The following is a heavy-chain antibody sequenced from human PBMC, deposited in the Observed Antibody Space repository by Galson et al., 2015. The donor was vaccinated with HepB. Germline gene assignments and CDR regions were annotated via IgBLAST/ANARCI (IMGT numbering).Heavy chain of an antibody. CDR2: IYYSGST. CDR1: GGSISSGGYY. J-gene: IGHJ5*02. V-gene: IGHV4-31*03. D-gene: IGHD3-16*01. Sequence: TLSLTCTVSGGSISSGGYYWSWIRQHPGKGLEWIGYIYYSGSTYYNPSLKSRVTISVDTSKNQFSLKLSSVTATDTAVYYCARVGTRGDPRYWFDPWGQGTLVTVSS. CDR3: ARVGTRGDPRYWFDP.